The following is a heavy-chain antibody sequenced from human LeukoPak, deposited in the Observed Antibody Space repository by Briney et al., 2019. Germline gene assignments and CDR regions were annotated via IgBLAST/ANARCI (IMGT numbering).Heavy chain of an antibody. D-gene: IGHD3-3*02. CDR3: ARGIREHPAPQSDPFDY. J-gene: IGHJ4*02. CDR2: ISNSSTAT. Sequence: GGYLRLSCVASGFSFSSYSMNWIRQAPGKGLEWVSYISNSSTATQYADSVKGRFTISRDNSKNTLYLQMNSLRAEDTAVYYCARGIREHPAPQSDPFDYWGQGTLVTVSS. V-gene: IGHV3-48*01. CDR1: GFSFSSYS.